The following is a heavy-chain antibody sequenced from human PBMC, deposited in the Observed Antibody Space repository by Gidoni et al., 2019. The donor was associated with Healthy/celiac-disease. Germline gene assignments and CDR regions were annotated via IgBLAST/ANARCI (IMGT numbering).Heavy chain of an antibody. CDR2: ISSSGSTI. CDR3: AVYGSGSFYFDPFDY. V-gene: IGHV3-11*01. Sequence: QVQLVESGGGLVKPGGSLRLSCAASGFTFSDYYMSWIGQAPGKGLGLVSYISSSGSTIYYAGSVKGRFTISRDNAKNSLYLQMNSLRAEDTAVYYCAVYGSGSFYFDPFDYWGQGTLVTVSS. D-gene: IGHD3-10*01. CDR1: GFTFSDYY. J-gene: IGHJ4*02.